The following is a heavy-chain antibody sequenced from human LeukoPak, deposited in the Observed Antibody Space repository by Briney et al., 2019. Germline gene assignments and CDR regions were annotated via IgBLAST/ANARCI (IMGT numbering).Heavy chain of an antibody. Sequence: ASVKVSCKASGYTFTGYYMHWVQQAPGQGLEWMGWINPNSGGTNYAQKFQGRVTMTRDTSISTAYMKLSRLRSDDTAVYYCAREVVPAAEGAFDIWGQGTMVTVSS. CDR1: GYTFTGYY. J-gene: IGHJ3*02. CDR3: AREVVPAAEGAFDI. CDR2: INPNSGGT. V-gene: IGHV1-2*02. D-gene: IGHD2-2*01.